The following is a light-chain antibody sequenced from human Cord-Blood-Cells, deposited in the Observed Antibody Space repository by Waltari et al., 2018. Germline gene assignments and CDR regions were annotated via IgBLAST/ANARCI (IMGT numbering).Light chain of an antibody. CDR1: SSDVGGYNY. CDR2: DVS. V-gene: IGLV2-11*01. Sequence: QSALTQPPPVSGSPGRSVTISCTGTSSDVGGYNYVSWYQQHPGKAPKLMIYDVSKRPSGVPDRFSGSKSGNTASLTISGLQAEDEADYYCCSYAGSYTLVFGGGTKLTVL. CDR3: CSYAGSYTLV. J-gene: IGLJ3*02.